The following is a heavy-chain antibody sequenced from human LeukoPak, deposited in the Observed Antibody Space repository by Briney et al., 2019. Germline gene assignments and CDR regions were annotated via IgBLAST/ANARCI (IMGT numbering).Heavy chain of an antibody. J-gene: IGHJ4*02. CDR1: GGTFSSYA. Sequence: WASVKVSCKASGGTFSSYAISWVRQAPGQGLEWMGGIIPIFGTANYAQKFQGRVTITADESTSTAYMELSSLRSEDTAVYYCARGEGYCSSTSCPTVDYWGQGTLVTVSS. CDR3: ARGEGYCSSTSCPTVDY. D-gene: IGHD2-2*01. V-gene: IGHV1-69*13. CDR2: IIPIFGTA.